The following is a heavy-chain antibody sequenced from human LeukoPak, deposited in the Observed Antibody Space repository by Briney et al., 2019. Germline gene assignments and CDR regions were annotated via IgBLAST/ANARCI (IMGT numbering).Heavy chain of an antibody. Sequence: GGSLRLSCAASGFTVSSNYMSWVRQAPGKGLEWVSVIYSGGSTYYADSVKGRFTISRDNSRDTLYLQMNSLRAEDTGVYYCAKQFVDIWGQGTLVTVSS. CDR1: GFTVSSNY. D-gene: IGHD5-24*01. J-gene: IGHJ5*02. V-gene: IGHV3-53*01. CDR2: IYSGGST. CDR3: AKQFVDI.